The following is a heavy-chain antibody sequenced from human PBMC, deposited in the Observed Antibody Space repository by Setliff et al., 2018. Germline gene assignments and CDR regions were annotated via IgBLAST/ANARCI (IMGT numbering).Heavy chain of an antibody. CDR3: ARDGNNWKDLYY. J-gene: IGHJ4*01. Sequence: GGSMRLSCAASGFIFSNYSMNWVRQAPGKGLEWVSSITSNGNYIYYADSVEGRFTISRDNANNSLYLQMNSLKVEDTALYYCARDGNNWKDLYYWGHGTLVTVSS. CDR1: GFIFSNYS. CDR2: ITSNGNYI. V-gene: IGHV3-21*01. D-gene: IGHD1-20*01.